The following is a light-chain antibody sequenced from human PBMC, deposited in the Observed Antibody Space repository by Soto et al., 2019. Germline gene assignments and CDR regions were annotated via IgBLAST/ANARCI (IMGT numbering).Light chain of an antibody. CDR1: QGIGNA. J-gene: IGKJ1*01. V-gene: IGKV1-6*01. Sequence: AIQLTQSPSSLSASVGDRVTISCRASQGIGNALGWYQQKPGKTPKVLIYGASNLQSGVPPRFRGSGSGTDFTLTISRLQPEDSETYYCLQDINYPWTFGQGTKVDIK. CDR3: LQDINYPWT. CDR2: GAS.